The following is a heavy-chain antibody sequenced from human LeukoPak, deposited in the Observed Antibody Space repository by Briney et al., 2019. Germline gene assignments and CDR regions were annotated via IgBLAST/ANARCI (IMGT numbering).Heavy chain of an antibody. CDR1: GFTFNTYG. V-gene: IGHV3-30*18. CDR3: AKDQGAYDPEYYFDY. Sequence: GGSLRLSCAASGFTFNTYGMHWVRQAPGKGLEWVAIISYDGSNNYYADSVKGRFTISRDNSKNTLHLQMNSLRGEDTAVYYCAKDQGAYDPEYYFDYWGQGTLVTVSS. D-gene: IGHD5-12*01. J-gene: IGHJ4*02. CDR2: ISYDGSNN.